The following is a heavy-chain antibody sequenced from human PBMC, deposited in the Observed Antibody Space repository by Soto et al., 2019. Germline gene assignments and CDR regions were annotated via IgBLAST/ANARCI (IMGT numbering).Heavy chain of an antibody. D-gene: IGHD4-17*01. J-gene: IGHJ3*02. CDR3: ARDLATDYGVYGGTGCCDI. V-gene: IGHV4-31*03. Sequence: QVQLQESGPGLVKPSQTLSLTCTVSGGSISSGGYYWSWIRQHPGKGLEWIGYIYYSGSTYYNPSLKSRVTISVDTSKNQFSLKLSSVTAADTAVYYCARDLATDYGVYGGTGCCDIWGQGTMVTVSS. CDR1: GGSISSGGYY. CDR2: IYYSGST.